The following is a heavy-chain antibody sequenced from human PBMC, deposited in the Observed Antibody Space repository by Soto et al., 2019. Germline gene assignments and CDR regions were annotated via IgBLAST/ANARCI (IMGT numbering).Heavy chain of an antibody. CDR2: IYFSGST. CDR3: ARGRGGWFINQLLNAFDI. J-gene: IGHJ3*02. V-gene: IGHV4-59*01. CDR1: GGSISSYY. Sequence: QVQLQESGPGLVKPSETLSLTCTVSGGSISSYYWSWIRQPQGKGLEWIGYIYFSGSTNYNPSLKSRVTLSVDTSKTQCSLTLSSVTAADTAVYYCARGRGGWFINQLLNAFDIWGQGTMVTVSS. D-gene: IGHD2-2*01.